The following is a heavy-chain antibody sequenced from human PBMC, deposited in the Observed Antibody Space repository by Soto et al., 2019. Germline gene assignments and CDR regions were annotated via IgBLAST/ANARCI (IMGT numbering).Heavy chain of an antibody. CDR2: ISGVDNGA. CDR3: AKGRAGHTCGADY. J-gene: IGHJ4*02. D-gene: IGHD2-2*02. Sequence: EVQLLESGGGLVQPGGSLRLSCATSGFTFNNKAMNWVRQAPGKGLEWVAVISGVDNGAYYAESVKGRFTISRDNSKNSVTLQMNNLRAEDTAVYYCAKGRAGHTCGADYWGQGTLVTVSS. V-gene: IGHV3-23*01. CDR1: GFTFNNKA.